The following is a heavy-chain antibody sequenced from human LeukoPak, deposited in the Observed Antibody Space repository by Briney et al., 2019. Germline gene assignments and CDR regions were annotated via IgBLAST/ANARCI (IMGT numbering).Heavy chain of an antibody. CDR1: GYTFSGYY. J-gene: IGHJ4*02. V-gene: IGHV1-2*02. D-gene: IGHD6-13*01. CDR3: AKSAQYSSAWFTGSFDY. Sequence: ASVKVSCKAFGYTFSGYYMHWVRQAPGQGLQWVGWINPNSGDTHYAQMFQGRVTMTRDTSINTAYMELRRVRSDDTAVYYCAKSAQYSSAWFTGSFDYWGQGTLVTVSS. CDR2: INPNSGDT.